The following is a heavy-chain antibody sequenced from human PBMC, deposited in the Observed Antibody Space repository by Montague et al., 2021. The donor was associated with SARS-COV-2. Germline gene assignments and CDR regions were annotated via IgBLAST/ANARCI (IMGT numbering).Heavy chain of an antibody. CDR2: IIENGNNR. Sequence: SLSLSLSASGFTFRGHAMSWVRQAPGKGLEWVSGIIENGNNRYYGDSVKGRFSISRDNSRNMVYLQMNSLRAEDTAVYYCVKDYPTPGTSLAAFFDDWGQGTLVTVSS. J-gene: IGHJ4*02. CDR1: GFTFRGHA. D-gene: IGHD1-1*01. V-gene: IGHV3-23*01. CDR3: VKDYPTPGTSLAAFFDD.